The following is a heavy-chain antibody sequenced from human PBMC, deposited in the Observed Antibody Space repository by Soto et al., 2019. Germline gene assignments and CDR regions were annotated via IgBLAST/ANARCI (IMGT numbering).Heavy chain of an antibody. V-gene: IGHV4-39*01. CDR2: IYYSGST. J-gene: IGHJ4*02. Sequence: QLQLQESGPGLVKPSETLSLTCTVSGGSISSSSYYWGWIRQPPGKGLEWIGSIYYSGSTYYNPSLKSRVTISVDTSKNKFSLKLSSVTAADTAVYYCARCYGGYSSRIYYFDYWGQGTLVTVSS. CDR1: GGSISSSSYY. D-gene: IGHD6-13*01. CDR3: ARCYGGYSSRIYYFDY.